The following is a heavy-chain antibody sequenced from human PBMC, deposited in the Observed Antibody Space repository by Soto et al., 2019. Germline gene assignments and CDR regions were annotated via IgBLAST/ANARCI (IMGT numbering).Heavy chain of an antibody. J-gene: IGHJ4*02. V-gene: IGHV1-8*01. D-gene: IGHD3-16*01. CDR2: MNPNSDNT. CDR3: ARARRGGYFHC. Sequence: QVQLVQSGAEVKKPGASVKVSCKASGYTFTSYDINWVRQATGQGLEWMGWMNPNSDNTGYAQKFQGRLTMTRSTSRSTTYREWSTLRSVDTALLFCARARRGGYFHCWGQGILVTVSS. CDR1: GYTFTSYD.